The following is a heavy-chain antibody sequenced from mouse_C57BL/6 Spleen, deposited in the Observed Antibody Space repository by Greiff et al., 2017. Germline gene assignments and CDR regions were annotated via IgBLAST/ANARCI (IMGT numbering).Heavy chain of an antibody. V-gene: IGHV1-64*01. J-gene: IGHJ1*03. CDR3: ARDSNSRYFDV. Sequence: QVQLQQPGAELVKPGASVKLSCKASGYTFTSSWMHWVKPRPGQGLEWIGMLHPNSGSTNYNEKFKSKATLTVDKTDSTAYMQRSSMTSEDSAVYYCARDSNSRYFDVWGTGNTVNVSS. CDR1: GYTFTSSW. CDR2: LHPNSGST. D-gene: IGHD2-5*01.